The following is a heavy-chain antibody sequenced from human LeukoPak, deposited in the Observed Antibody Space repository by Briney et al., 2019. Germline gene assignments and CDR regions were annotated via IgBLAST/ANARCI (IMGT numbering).Heavy chain of an antibody. CDR3: ARLAAASRMDV. Sequence: GGSLRLSCAASGFTVSSNYMSWVRQAPGKGLEGVSVIYSGGSTYYADSVKGRFTISRDNSKNTLYLQMNSLRAEDTAVYYCARLAAASRMDVWGKGTTVTVSS. J-gene: IGHJ6*04. CDR1: GFTVSSNY. V-gene: IGHV3-53*01. CDR2: IYSGGST. D-gene: IGHD6-13*01.